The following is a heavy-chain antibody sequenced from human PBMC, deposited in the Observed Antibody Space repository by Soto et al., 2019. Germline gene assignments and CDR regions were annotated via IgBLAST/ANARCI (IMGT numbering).Heavy chain of an antibody. Sequence: EVQLLESGGGLVQPGGSLRLSCAASGFTFGSYAMSWVRQAPGKGLEWVSLISGTGDSSEYANSVKGRFTISRDYSKTTVFWQMNSLRAEDTAVYFWAKDNGNYGSGSFSHWGQGTLVTVSS. D-gene: IGHD3-10*01. CDR2: ISGTGDSS. CDR3: AKDNGNYGSGSFSH. J-gene: IGHJ4*02. V-gene: IGHV3-23*01. CDR1: GFTFGSYA.